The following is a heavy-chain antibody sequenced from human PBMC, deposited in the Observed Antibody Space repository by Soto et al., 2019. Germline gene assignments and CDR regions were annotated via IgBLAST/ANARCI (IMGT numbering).Heavy chain of an antibody. J-gene: IGHJ4*02. CDR2: IYHTGGT. CDR1: GEPITTGGYY. Sequence: QVQLHESGPRLVKPSQTLSLTCTVSGEPITTGGYYWTWIRQRPGKGLEWIGYIYHTGGTYYNPSLGSRLINSVDISRNQYFLRLPSVTAADTAMYYCASDPAGWDYCDEWGQGTLVTVSS. CDR3: ASDPAGWDYCDE. D-gene: IGHD2-2*01. V-gene: IGHV4-31*02.